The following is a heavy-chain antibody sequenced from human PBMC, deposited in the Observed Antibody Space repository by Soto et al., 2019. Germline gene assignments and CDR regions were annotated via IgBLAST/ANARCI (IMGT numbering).Heavy chain of an antibody. Sequence: SQTRSLTCAISGDSVSTNSATWTWIRQSPSRGLEWLGRTYYRSKWYNDYAVSLKSRLTISPDTSKNQFSLQLNSVTPKDTAVYYCARLIGSSWFDSWGQGTLVTVSS. CDR3: ARLIGSSWFDS. V-gene: IGHV6-1*01. CDR1: GDSVSTNSAT. J-gene: IGHJ5*01. CDR2: TYYRSKWYN. D-gene: IGHD6-13*01.